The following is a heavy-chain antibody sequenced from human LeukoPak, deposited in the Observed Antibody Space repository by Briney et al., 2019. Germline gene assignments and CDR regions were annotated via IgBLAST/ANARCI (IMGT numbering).Heavy chain of an antibody. CDR2: IYYSGST. V-gene: IGHV4-59*08. J-gene: IGHJ4*02. CDR3: GRTVSARFDY. Sequence: SETLSLTCTVSGGSMSPYHWGWIRQPPGKGLEWTGYIYYSGSTNYNPSLNSRVTISVDTSKNQFSLRLSSVTAADTAIYYCGRTVSARFDYWSQFTLVTV. CDR1: GGSMSPYH.